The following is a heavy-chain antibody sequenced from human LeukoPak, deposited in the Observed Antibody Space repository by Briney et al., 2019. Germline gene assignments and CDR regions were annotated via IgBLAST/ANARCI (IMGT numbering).Heavy chain of an antibody. CDR3: TTDLDY. Sequence: ASVKVSFKASGYTLNELSIHWVRQAPGKGLEWMGGSDPEDGETIYAQKFRGRLTMTEDTSTDTAYMELSSLRSDDTAVYYCTTDLDYWGQGSLVTVSS. J-gene: IGHJ4*02. CDR1: GYTLNELS. CDR2: SDPEDGET. V-gene: IGHV1-24*01.